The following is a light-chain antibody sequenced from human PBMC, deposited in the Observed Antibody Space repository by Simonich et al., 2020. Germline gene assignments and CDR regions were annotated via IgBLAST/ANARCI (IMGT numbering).Light chain of an antibody. V-gene: IGLV3-10*01. J-gene: IGLJ3*02. Sequence: SYELTQPPSVSVSPGQTARTTCSGDALPKKYAYWYQQKSGQAPVLVIYEDSKRPSGIPDGFSGSSSGTMATLTISGAQVEDEADYYCYSTDSSGNHRVFGGGTKLTVL. CDR1: ALPKKY. CDR2: EDS. CDR3: YSTDSSGNHRV.